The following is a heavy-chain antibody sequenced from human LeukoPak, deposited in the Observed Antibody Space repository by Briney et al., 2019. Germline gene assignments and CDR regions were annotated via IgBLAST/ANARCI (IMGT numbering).Heavy chain of an antibody. D-gene: IGHD3-10*01. V-gene: IGHV3-7*01. Sequence: GGSLRLSCAASGFTFSSYSMNWVRQAPGKGLEWAANINQDGTEKYYVDSVKGRFTISRDYAKNSLYLQMNSLRVEDTAVYYCAKVAKYYYGPETYYFFEQWGQGTPVTASS. J-gene: IGHJ4*02. CDR3: AKVAKYYYGPETYYFFEQ. CDR2: INQDGTEK. CDR1: GFTFSSYS.